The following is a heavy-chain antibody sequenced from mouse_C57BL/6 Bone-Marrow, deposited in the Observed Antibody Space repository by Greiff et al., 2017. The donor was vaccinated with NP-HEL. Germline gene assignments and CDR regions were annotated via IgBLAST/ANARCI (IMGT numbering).Heavy chain of an antibody. CDR2: IYPGGGYT. CDR1: GYTFTNYW. D-gene: IGHD4-1*01. Sequence: QVQLQQSGAELVRPGTSVKMSCKASGYTFTNYWIGWAKQRPGHGLEWIGDIYPGGGYTNYNEKFKGKATLTADKSSSTAYMQFSSLTSEDSAIYYCARSNWDDALAYWGQGTLVTVSA. CDR3: ARSNWDDALAY. V-gene: IGHV1-63*01. J-gene: IGHJ3*01.